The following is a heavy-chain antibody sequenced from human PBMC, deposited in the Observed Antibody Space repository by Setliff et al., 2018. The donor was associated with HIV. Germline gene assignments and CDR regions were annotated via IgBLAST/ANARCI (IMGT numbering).Heavy chain of an antibody. D-gene: IGHD3-9*01. V-gene: IGHV3-23*01. CDR3: AKDHAGGGYHDILPPS. Sequence: GESLKISCVASGFTFRDSAVSWIRQAPGKGLQWVSAVSGSGATTYYAASVKGRFTISRDNLKSMVYLQMNSLRAEDTAIYYCAKDHAGGGYHDILPPSWGQGTMVTVS. CDR2: VSGSGATT. CDR1: GFTFRDSA. J-gene: IGHJ3*01.